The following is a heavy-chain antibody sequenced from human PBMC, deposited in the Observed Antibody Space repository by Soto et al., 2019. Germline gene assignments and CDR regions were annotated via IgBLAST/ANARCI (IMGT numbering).Heavy chain of an antibody. V-gene: IGHV3-7*01. Sequence: GSLRLSCAASGFTFSSYWMSWVRQAPGKGLEWVANIIQDGSEKYYVDSVKGRFTISRDNAKNSLYMQMNSLRDEDTAVYYCARYTPAFDIWGQGTMVTVSS. CDR2: IIQDGSEK. CDR3: ARYTPAFDI. CDR1: GFTFSSYW. J-gene: IGHJ3*02.